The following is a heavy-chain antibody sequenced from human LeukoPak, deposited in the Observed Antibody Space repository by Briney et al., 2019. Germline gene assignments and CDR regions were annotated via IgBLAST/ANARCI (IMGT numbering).Heavy chain of an antibody. CDR3: ARDRHYDENWFDP. CDR2: IYYSGST. V-gene: IGHV4-39*07. Sequence: SETLFLTCTVSGGSISSSSYYWGWIRQPPGKGLEWIGSIYYSGSTYYNPSLKSRVTISVDTSKNQFSLKLSSVTAADTAVYYCARDRHYDENWFDPWGQGTLVTVSS. CDR1: GGSISSSSYY. J-gene: IGHJ5*02. D-gene: IGHD3-3*01.